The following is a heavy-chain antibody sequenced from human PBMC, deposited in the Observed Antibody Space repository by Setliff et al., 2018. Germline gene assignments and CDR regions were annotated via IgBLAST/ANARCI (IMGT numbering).Heavy chain of an antibody. J-gene: IGHJ4*02. CDR3: AKDLMIVVVITLIDY. D-gene: IGHD3-22*01. CDR2: ISGSGGST. CDR1: GGTFSSYA. V-gene: IGHV3-23*01. Sequence: GASVKVSCKASGGTFSSYAMSWVRQAPGKGLEWVSAISGSGGSTYYADSVKGRFTISRDNSKNTLYLQMNSLRAEDTAVYYCAKDLMIVVVITLIDYWGQGTLVTVSS.